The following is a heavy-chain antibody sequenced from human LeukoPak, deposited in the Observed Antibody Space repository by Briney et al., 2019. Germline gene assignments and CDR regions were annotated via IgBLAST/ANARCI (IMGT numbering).Heavy chain of an antibody. CDR3: ARHYGP. J-gene: IGHJ5*02. V-gene: IGHV4-59*08. CDR2: IYYSGST. CDR1: GDSINDYY. D-gene: IGHD3-10*01. Sequence: SETLSLTCTVSGDSINDYYWSWIRQPPGKGLEWIGYIYYSGSTYYNPSLKSRVTISVDTSKNQFSLKLNSVTAADTAVYYCARHYGPWGQGTLVTVSS.